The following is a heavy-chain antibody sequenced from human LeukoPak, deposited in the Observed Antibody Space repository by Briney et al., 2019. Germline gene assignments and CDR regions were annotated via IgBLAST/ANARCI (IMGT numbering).Heavy chain of an antibody. Sequence: ASVKVSCKGSGYSFSSYGRHWVRQAPGQGLEWMGWTSAYNGDSDYAQNLQGRVTMTTDPSTSTAYMELRSLRSDDTAVYYCASGWSGYFASLDYWGQGTLVTVAS. J-gene: IGHJ4*02. CDR2: TSAYNGDS. CDR1: GYSFSSYG. V-gene: IGHV1-18*01. D-gene: IGHD3-3*01. CDR3: ASGWSGYFASLDY.